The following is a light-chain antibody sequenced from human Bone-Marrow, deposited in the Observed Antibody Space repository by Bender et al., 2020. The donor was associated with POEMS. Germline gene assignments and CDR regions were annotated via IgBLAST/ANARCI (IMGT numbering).Light chain of an antibody. CDR2: EDL. CDR1: KLGDKY. CDR3: QSADSSGTYL. J-gene: IGLJ2*01. V-gene: IGLV3-25*03. Sequence: SYELTQPPSVSVSPGQTASITCSGDKLGDKYVCWYQKKPGKSPVLLIYEDLKRPSGIPYRSSGSSAGTTFPLTISGVQAEGEADYYCQSADSSGTYLFGGGTKLTVL.